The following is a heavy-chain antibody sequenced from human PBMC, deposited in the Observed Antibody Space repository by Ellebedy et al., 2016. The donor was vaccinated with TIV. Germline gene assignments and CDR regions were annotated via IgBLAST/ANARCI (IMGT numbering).Heavy chain of an antibody. D-gene: IGHD2-21*02. J-gene: IGHJ3*01. CDR1: GYSFTNFW. CDR3: ARPPTVVTSSAFDV. Sequence: KVSCKGSGYSFTNFWIGWVRQLPGKGLEWMGIIYSGDSDTRYSPSFQGQVTISVDKSITTAYLQWSSLQASDTAMYYCARPPTVVTSSAFDVWGQGTLVTVSS. V-gene: IGHV5-51*01. CDR2: IYSGDSDT.